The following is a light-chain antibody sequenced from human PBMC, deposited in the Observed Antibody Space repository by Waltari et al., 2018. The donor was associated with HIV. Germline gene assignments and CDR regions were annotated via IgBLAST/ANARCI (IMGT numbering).Light chain of an antibody. Sequence: QSVLTKPPSASGTPGQRVTIPCSGSTSNIGSNSVSWYQQLPRTIPKLHSYTNTQRPSGVPDRFSGSKSGTSASLAISGLRSEDEADYYCAAWDDSLSGVVFGGGTKLTVL. CDR3: AAWDDSLSGVV. CDR1: TSNIGSNS. J-gene: IGLJ2*01. CDR2: TNT. V-gene: IGLV1-47*01.